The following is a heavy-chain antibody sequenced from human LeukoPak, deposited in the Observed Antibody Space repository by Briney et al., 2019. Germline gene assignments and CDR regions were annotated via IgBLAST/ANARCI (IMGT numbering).Heavy chain of an antibody. CDR3: AIHPTLTPGGNFDC. J-gene: IGHJ4*02. CDR1: GGSISRSSYY. Sequence: SETLPLTCSVSGGSISRSSYYWGWVRQPPGEGRGWLGSLNNTETTYYNPSRQARVTISVNTPKNQLTCKHTSVNPAKPAFNSCAIHPTLTPGGNFDCWGQGTLATVSS. D-gene: IGHD1-14*01. V-gene: IGHV4-39*01. CDR2: LNNTETT.